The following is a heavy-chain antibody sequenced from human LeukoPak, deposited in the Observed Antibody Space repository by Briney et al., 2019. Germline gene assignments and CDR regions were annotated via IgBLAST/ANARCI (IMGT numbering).Heavy chain of an antibody. Sequence: SETLSLTCTVSSGSISRSSWYWGWIRQPPGKGLEWIGEINHSGSTNYNPSLKSRVTISVDTSKNQFSLKLSSVTAADTAVYYCARGRGITMVRGVSHYFDYWGQGTLVTVSS. CDR3: ARGRGITMVRGVSHYFDY. J-gene: IGHJ4*02. CDR2: INHSGST. CDR1: SGSISRSSWY. D-gene: IGHD3-10*01. V-gene: IGHV4-39*07.